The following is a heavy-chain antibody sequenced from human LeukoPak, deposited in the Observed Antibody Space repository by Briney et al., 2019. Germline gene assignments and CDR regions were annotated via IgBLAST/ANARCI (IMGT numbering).Heavy chain of an antibody. CDR1: GFTFSSYW. V-gene: IGHV3-74*01. CDR3: FSYDSSGFDY. D-gene: IGHD3-22*01. CDR2: INSDGSST. J-gene: IGHJ4*02. Sequence: GGSLRLSCAASGFTFSSYWMHWVRQAPGKGLVWVSRINSDGSSTSYADSVEGRFTISRDNAKNTLYLQMNSLRAEDTAVYYCFSYDSSGFDYWGQGTLVTVSS.